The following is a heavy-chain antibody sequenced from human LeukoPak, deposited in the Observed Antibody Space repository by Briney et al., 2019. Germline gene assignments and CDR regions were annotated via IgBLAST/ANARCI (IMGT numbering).Heavy chain of an antibody. CDR1: GFTFSSYA. V-gene: IGHV3-64D*06. Sequence: GGSLRLFCSASGFTFSSYAMHWVPEAPGKGLEYGSAISGNGGSTYYADSVKGRFTISRDNSKNTLYLQMSSLRAEDTAVYYCVKDTYGSGSYYNPGGYFDYWGQGTLVTVSS. D-gene: IGHD3-10*01. J-gene: IGHJ4*02. CDR3: VKDTYGSGSYYNPGGYFDY. CDR2: ISGNGGST.